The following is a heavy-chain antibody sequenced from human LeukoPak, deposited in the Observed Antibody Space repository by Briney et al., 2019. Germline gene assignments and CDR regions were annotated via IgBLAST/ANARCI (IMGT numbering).Heavy chain of an antibody. CDR3: ARDPALRFLEWLDVYYYYGMDV. D-gene: IGHD3-3*01. V-gene: IGHV3-7*01. J-gene: IGHJ6*02. Sequence: GGSLRLSCAASGFTFNGYAMNWVRQAPGKGLEWVASINHNGNVNYYADSVKGRFTISRDNSKNTLYLQMNSLRAEDTAVYYCARDPALRFLEWLDVYYYYGMDVWGQGTTVTVSS. CDR1: GFTFNGYA. CDR2: INHNGNVN.